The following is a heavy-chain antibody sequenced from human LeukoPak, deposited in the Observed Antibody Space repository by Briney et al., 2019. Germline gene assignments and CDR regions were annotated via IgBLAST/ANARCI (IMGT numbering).Heavy chain of an antibody. CDR2: IDTSGNTI. J-gene: IGHJ5*02. CDR1: GFTFRDYF. Sequence: GGSLRLSCAASGFTFRDYFMSWVRQAPGKGLEWVAYIDTSGNTIYYAGSVRDRFTISRDNAKNSLYLQMNSLRVDDTAVYCCARDHGRWFDPWGQGTLVTVSS. CDR3: ARDHGRWFDP. V-gene: IGHV3-11*01. D-gene: IGHD5-24*01.